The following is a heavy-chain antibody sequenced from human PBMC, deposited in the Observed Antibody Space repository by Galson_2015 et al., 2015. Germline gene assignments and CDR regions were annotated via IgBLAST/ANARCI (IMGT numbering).Heavy chain of an antibody. CDR2: IDPSDSYT. J-gene: IGHJ6*03. CDR3: ARDIPAAMRGGSFYYYYYMDV. D-gene: IGHD2-2*01. Sequence: QSGAEVKKPGESLRISCKGSGYSFTSYWISWVRQMPGKGLEWMGRIDPSDSYTNYSPSFQGHVTISADKSISTAYLQWSSLKASDTAMYYCARDIPAAMRGGSFYYYYYMDVWGKGTTVTVSS. CDR1: GYSFTSYW. V-gene: IGHV5-10-1*01.